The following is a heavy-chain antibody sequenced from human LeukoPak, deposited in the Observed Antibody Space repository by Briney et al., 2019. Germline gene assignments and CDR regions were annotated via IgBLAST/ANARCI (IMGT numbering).Heavy chain of an antibody. CDR1: GFTFSSYG. Sequence: GGSLRLSCAASGFTFSSYGMSWVRQAPGKGLEWVSAISGSGGSTYYADSVKGRFTISRDNSKNTLSLQMNSLRAEDTAVYYCAKPRGGLAYYMDVWGKGTTVTVSS. D-gene: IGHD3-3*02. J-gene: IGHJ6*03. CDR2: ISGSGGST. CDR3: AKPRGGLAYYMDV. V-gene: IGHV3-23*01.